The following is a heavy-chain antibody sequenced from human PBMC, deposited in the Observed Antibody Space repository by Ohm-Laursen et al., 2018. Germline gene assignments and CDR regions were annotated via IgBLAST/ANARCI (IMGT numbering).Heavy chain of an antibody. CDR1: GFTFSDYY. V-gene: IGHV3-11*01. J-gene: IGHJ6*02. Sequence: PRLSCAASGFTFSDYYMSWIRQAPGKGLEWVSYISSSGSTIYYADSVKGRFTISRDNAKNSLYLQMNSLRAEDTAVYYCASLKPPLYYYGMDVWGQGTTVTVSS. CDR3: ASLKPPLYYYGMDV. CDR2: ISSSGSTI.